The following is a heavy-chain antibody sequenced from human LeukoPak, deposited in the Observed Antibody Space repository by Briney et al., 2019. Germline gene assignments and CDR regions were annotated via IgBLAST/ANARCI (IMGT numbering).Heavy chain of an antibody. D-gene: IGHD3-22*01. Sequence: GGSLRLSCEASGFTFSSYAMHWVRQAPGKGLEWVAVISYDGSNKYYADSVKGRFTISRDNSKNTLYLQMNSLRAEDTAVYYCACPLDSIVVVTAYPLDYWGQGTLVTVSS. V-gene: IGHV3-30-3*01. J-gene: IGHJ4*02. CDR2: ISYDGSNK. CDR1: GFTFSSYA. CDR3: ACPLDSIVVVTAYPLDY.